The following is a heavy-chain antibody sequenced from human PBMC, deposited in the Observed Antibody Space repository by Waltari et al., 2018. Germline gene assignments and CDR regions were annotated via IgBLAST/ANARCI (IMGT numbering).Heavy chain of an antibody. CDR3: AKDLLRWPYLGGFDY. Sequence: EVQLLESGGGLVQPGGSLRLSCAASGFTFSSYAMSWVRQAPGKGLEWVSVIYSGGSTYYADSVKGRFTISRDNSKNTLYLQMNSLRAEDTAVYYCAKDLLRWPYLGGFDYWGQGTLVTVSS. D-gene: IGHD1-26*01. V-gene: IGHV3-23*03. CDR1: GFTFSSYA. J-gene: IGHJ4*02. CDR2: IYSGGST.